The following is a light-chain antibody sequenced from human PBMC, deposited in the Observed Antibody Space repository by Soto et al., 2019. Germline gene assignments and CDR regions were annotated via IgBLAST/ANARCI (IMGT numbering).Light chain of an antibody. V-gene: IGKV1-39*01. CDR2: ATS. Sequence: DIQMSQSPCSLFASVGYRVTITCRASQSISSYLYCYQQKPGKAPMLLIYATSSLQSGVPSRFSGSGSGTDFTLTISSLQPEDFATYYCQQSYSTRWTFGQGTKVDIK. J-gene: IGKJ1*01. CDR1: QSISSY. CDR3: QQSYSTRWT.